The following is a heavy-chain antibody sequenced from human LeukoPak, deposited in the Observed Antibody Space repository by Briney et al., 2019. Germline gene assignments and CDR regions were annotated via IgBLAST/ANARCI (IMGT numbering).Heavy chain of an antibody. CDR1: GFTFSSYG. CDR3: AKVRYPYCSSTSCYGLDY. V-gene: IGHV3-30*18. D-gene: IGHD2-2*01. J-gene: IGHJ4*02. CDR2: ISYDGSNK. Sequence: GRSLRLSCAASGFTFSSYGVHWVRQAPGKGLEWVAVISYDGSNKYYADSVKGRFTISRDNSKNTLYLQMNSLRAEDTAVYYCAKVRYPYCSSTSCYGLDYWGQGTLVTVSS.